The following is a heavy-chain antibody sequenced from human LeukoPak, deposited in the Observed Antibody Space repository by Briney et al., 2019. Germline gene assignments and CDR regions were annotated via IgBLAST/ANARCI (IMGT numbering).Heavy chain of an antibody. V-gene: IGHV3-11*06. CDR2: IDKTTYPT. J-gene: IGHJ5*02. Sequence: GGSLRLSCAASEFTFSDYAMGWFRQAPGKGLEWVSTIDKTTYPTFYADSVRGRFTISRDNARSSVYLQMNGLRAEDTAVYYCVGYESSGSWGQGTLVAVSS. CDR1: EFTFSDYA. D-gene: IGHD3-22*01. CDR3: VGYESSGS.